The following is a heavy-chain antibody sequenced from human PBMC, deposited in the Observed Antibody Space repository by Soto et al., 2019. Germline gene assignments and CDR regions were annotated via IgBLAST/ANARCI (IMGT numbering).Heavy chain of an antibody. CDR3: ARSGNSNGLVFDY. V-gene: IGHV4-59*01. J-gene: IGHJ4*02. CDR2: IFYGGSS. D-gene: IGHD5-18*01. Sequence: SETLSLTCIVSGGSINGYYWSWIRQPPGKGLEWIGYIFYGGSSRQNPSLNSRVTVSADTSKNEFSLRLNSVTAADTAVYYCARSGNSNGLVFDYWGQGALVTVSS. CDR1: GGSINGYY.